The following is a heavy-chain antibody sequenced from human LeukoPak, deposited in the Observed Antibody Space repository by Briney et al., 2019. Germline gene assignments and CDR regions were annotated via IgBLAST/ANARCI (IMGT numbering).Heavy chain of an antibody. V-gene: IGHV1-2*02. CDR1: GYTSTGHY. CDR2: INPNSGGT. Sequence: ASVKVSCKASGYTSTGHYMHWVRQAPGQGLGWMGWINPNSGGTNYAQKFQGRVTMTRDTSISIAYMELSRLRSDDTAVYYCARANIVVVPAAIYYFDYWGQGTLVTVSS. J-gene: IGHJ4*02. CDR3: ARANIVVVPAAIYYFDY. D-gene: IGHD2-2*01.